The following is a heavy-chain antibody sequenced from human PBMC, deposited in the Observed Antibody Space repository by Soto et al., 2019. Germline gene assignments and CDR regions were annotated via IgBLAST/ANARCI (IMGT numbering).Heavy chain of an antibody. D-gene: IGHD3-10*01. V-gene: IGHV1-2*02. CDR1: GYTFTNYY. Sequence: GASVKVSCKASGYTFTNYYMHWVRQAPGQGLEWMGWINPNSGGTHYALKFQGRVTMTRDTSIMTAYMELSSLTSDDTAVFYCARGRSLYDSATFYSDYWGQGTLVTVSS. CDR3: ARGRSLYDSATFYSDY. CDR2: INPNSGGT. J-gene: IGHJ4*02.